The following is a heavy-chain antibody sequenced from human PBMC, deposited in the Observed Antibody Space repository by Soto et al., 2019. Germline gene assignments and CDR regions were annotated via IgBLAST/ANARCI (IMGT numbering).Heavy chain of an antibody. V-gene: IGHV4-31*03. CDR3: ARARYCSGGSCYSRGRPDYFDY. CDR1: GGSISSGGYY. CDR2: IYYSGST. Sequence: QVQLQESGPGLVKPSQTLSLTCTVSGGSISSGGYYWSWIRQHPRKGLEWSVYIYYSGSTYYNPTLKRRVTISVETSKNQFALKLSSVTAADTAVYYRARARYCSGGSCYSRGRPDYFDYWGQGTLVTVSS. D-gene: IGHD2-15*01. J-gene: IGHJ4*02.